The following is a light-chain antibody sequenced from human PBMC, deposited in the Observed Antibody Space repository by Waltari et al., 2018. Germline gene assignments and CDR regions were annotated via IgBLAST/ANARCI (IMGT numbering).Light chain of an antibody. CDR3: QQYNSFPWT. CDR1: QSISSW. V-gene: IGKV1-5*03. Sequence: DIQMAQSPSTLSASVGDRDTITCRASQSISSWLAWYQQKPGKAPNLLIYKASALESGVPSRFSGSGSATDFTLTISGLQPDDFATYFCQQYNSFPWTFGQGTKVEIK. CDR2: KAS. J-gene: IGKJ1*01.